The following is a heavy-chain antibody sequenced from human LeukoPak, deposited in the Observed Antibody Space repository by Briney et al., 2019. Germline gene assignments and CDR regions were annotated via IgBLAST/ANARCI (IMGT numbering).Heavy chain of an antibody. CDR3: ARVSYDFWSGYLYYYYYYMDV. Sequence: GGSLRLSCAASGFTFSSYAMHWVRQAPGKGLGWVAVISYDGSNKYYADSVKGRFTISRDNSKNTLYLQMNSLRAEDTAVYYCARVSYDFWSGYLYYYYYYMDVWGKGTTVTVSS. CDR2: ISYDGSNK. J-gene: IGHJ6*03. D-gene: IGHD3-3*01. V-gene: IGHV3-30*04. CDR1: GFTFSSYA.